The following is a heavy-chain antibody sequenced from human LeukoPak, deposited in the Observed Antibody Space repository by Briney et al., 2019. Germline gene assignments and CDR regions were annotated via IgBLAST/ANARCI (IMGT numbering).Heavy chain of an antibody. J-gene: IGHJ4*02. Sequence: PGGSLRLSCAASGFTFSSYSMNWVRQAPGKGLEWVSCISSSSSYIYYADSVEGRSTISRDNAKNSLYLQMNSLRAEDTAVYYCARAHNWKYGSFDFWGQGTLVTVSS. CDR3: ARAHNWKYGSFDF. CDR1: GFTFSSYS. D-gene: IGHD1-7*01. CDR2: ISSSSSYI. V-gene: IGHV3-21*01.